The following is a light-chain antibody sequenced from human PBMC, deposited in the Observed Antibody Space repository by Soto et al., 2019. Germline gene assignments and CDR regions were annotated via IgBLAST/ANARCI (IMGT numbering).Light chain of an antibody. CDR1: SSNIGAGYD. CDR2: SSV. V-gene: IGLV1-40*01. J-gene: IGLJ1*01. Sequence: QLVLTQPPSVSGAPGQGVTISCTGSSSNIGAGYDVHWYQQLPGTAPKLLIYSSVNRPSGVPDRFSASKSGASASLAITGLQAEDEGDYYCQSYDSRLSGYVFGAGTKVTVL. CDR3: QSYDSRLSGYV.